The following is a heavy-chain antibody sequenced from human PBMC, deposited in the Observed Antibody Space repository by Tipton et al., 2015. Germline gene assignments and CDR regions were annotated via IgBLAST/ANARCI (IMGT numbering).Heavy chain of an antibody. D-gene: IGHD5-24*01. CDR3: ARDLEHGMDV. CDR2: IHPSDSET. V-gene: IGHV5-51*01. CDR1: GYTFSNHW. Sequence: QLVQSGGEVKKPGESLKISCKVSGYTFSNHWIGWVRQMPGKGLEWVGIIHPSDSETKYSPSFEGLVTISADKSTSTAYLQWSSLKASDTAVYYCARDLEHGMDVWGQGTTVTVSS. J-gene: IGHJ6*02.